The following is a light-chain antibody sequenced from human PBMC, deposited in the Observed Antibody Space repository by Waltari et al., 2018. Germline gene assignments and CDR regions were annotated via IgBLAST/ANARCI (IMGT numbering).Light chain of an antibody. CDR3: QQYYTIPPT. CDR1: LSVLYSFNNKNY. CDR2: WAF. J-gene: IGKJ1*01. V-gene: IGKV4-1*01. Sequence: DIVMTQSPDSLAVSLGERATINCKSSLSVLYSFNNKNYLAWYQQKPGQPPKLLIYWAFSRESGVPGRFSGRRSGTGFTFTLSRLQADDCAVYYCQQYYTIPPTFGQGTKVEIK.